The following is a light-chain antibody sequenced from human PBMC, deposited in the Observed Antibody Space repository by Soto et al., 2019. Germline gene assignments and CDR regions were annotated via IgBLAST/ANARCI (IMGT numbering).Light chain of an antibody. CDR2: DAS. Sequence: QMTQCKTSLSAAGEDRVTITCRASETIYRYLNWYQQKPGKAPSLLISDASTLQGGVPSRFSGSGSGTDFTLSISSLQSEDFATYYCQQSYNTQHTFGQGTKVDIK. V-gene: IGKV1-39*01. CDR3: QQSYNTQHT. CDR1: ETIYRY. J-gene: IGKJ2*01.